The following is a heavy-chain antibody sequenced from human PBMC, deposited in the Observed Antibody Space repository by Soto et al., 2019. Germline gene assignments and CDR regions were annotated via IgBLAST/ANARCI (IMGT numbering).Heavy chain of an antibody. V-gene: IGHV4-39*01. D-gene: IGHD5-12*01. CDR3: ASPVARSGYDYFDY. CDR2: IYYSGST. J-gene: IGHJ4*02. Sequence: QLQLQESGPGLVKPSETLSLTCTVSGGSISSSSYYWGWIRQPPGKGLEWIGSIYYSGSTYYNPSLKSRVTISVDTSKNQFSLKLSSVTAVDTAVYYCASPVARSGYDYFDYWGQGTLVTVSS. CDR1: GGSISSSSYY.